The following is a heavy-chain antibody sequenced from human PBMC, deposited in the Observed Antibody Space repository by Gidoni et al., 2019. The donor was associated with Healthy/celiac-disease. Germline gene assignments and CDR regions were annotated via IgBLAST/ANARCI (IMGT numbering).Heavy chain of an antibody. CDR2: ISYDGSNK. V-gene: IGHV3-30*03. Sequence: QVQLVESGGGVVQPGRSLRLSCAASGFTFSSYGMHWVRQAPGKGLEWVAVISYDGSNKYYADSVKGRFTISRDNSKNTLYLQMNSLRAEDTAVYYCGVPGWFGELLSWGFDYWGQGTLVTVSS. J-gene: IGHJ4*02. D-gene: IGHD3-10*01. CDR1: GFTFSSYG. CDR3: GVPGWFGELLSWGFDY.